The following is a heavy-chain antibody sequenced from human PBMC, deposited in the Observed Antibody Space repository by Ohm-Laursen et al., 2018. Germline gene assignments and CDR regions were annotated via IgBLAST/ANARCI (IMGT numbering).Heavy chain of an antibody. CDR1: GYTFSGYS. CDR2: INPNSGGT. D-gene: IGHD3-9*01. V-gene: IGHV1-2*02. CDR3: ARDLLRYFDWLPFDY. Sequence: ASVKVSCKASGYTFSGYSIHWVRQAPGQGLEWMGWINPNSGGTNYAQKFQGRVTMTRDTSISTAYMELSRLRSDDTAVYYCARDLLRYFDWLPFDYWSQGTLVTVSS. J-gene: IGHJ4*02.